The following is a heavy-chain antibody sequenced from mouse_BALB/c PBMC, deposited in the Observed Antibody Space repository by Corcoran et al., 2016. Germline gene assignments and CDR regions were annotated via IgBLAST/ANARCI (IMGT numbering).Heavy chain of an antibody. V-gene: IGHV3-6*02. CDR3: ARDEARDY. CDR2: ISYDGSN. Sequence: DVQLQESGPGLVKPSQSRSLTCSVTGYSLTSGYYWNWIRQFPGNKLEWMGYISYDGSNNYNPSLKNRISITRDTSKNQFFLKLNSVTTEDTATYYCARDEARDYWGQGTSVTVSS. J-gene: IGHJ4*01. CDR1: GYSLTSGYY.